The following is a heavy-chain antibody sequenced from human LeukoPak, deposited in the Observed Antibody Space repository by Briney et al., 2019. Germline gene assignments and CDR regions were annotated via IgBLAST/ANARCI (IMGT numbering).Heavy chain of an antibody. CDR1: VYTFTSYA. Sequence: VASVNVSCKASVYTFTSYAMHWVREAPGQRLEWMGWINAGNGNTKYSQKFQGRVTITRDTSASTAYMELSSLRSEDTAVYYCAREGGWLDFDHWGQGTLVTVSS. V-gene: IGHV1-3*01. CDR2: INAGNGNT. J-gene: IGHJ4*02. D-gene: IGHD6-19*01. CDR3: AREGGWLDFDH.